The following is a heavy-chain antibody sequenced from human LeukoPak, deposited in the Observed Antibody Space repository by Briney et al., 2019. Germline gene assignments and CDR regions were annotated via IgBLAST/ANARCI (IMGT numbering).Heavy chain of an antibody. Sequence: SVKVSCKASGGTVSNYAISWVRQAPGQGLEWMGGIIPVFGTAKYAQEFQGRVTITADEYTSTAYMDLSSLRSEDTAVYYCAGGLWFGELFGYSDYWGQGTLVTVSS. J-gene: IGHJ4*02. D-gene: IGHD3-10*01. V-gene: IGHV1-69*01. CDR2: IIPVFGTA. CDR1: GGTVSNYA. CDR3: AGGLWFGELFGYSDY.